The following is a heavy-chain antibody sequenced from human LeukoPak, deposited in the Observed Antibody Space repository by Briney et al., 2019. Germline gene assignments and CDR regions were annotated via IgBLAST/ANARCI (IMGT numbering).Heavy chain of an antibody. CDR1: GGSISSYD. D-gene: IGHD2-15*01. J-gene: IGHJ5*02. Sequence: SETLSLTCTVSGGSISSYDWSWIRQPAGKGLEWIGRIYTSGSTNYNPSLKSRVTMSVDTSKNQFSLKLTSVTAADTAVYYCARSYCSGGSCLNWFDPWGLGTLVTVSS. V-gene: IGHV4-4*07. CDR3: ARSYCSGGSCLNWFDP. CDR2: IYTSGST.